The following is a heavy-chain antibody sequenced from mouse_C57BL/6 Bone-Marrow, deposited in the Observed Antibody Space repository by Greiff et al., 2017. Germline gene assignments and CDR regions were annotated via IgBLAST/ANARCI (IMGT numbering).Heavy chain of an antibody. CDR2: IDPENGDT. Sequence: VQLQQSGAELVRPGASVKLSCTASGFNIKDDYMHWVKQRPEQGLEWIGWIDPENGDTEYASKFQGKATITADTSSNTAYLQLSSLTSEDTAVYYCKGEYDGGFDYWGQGTTLTVSS. V-gene: IGHV14-4*01. CDR1: GFNIKDDY. J-gene: IGHJ2*01. CDR3: KGEYDGGFDY. D-gene: IGHD2-14*01.